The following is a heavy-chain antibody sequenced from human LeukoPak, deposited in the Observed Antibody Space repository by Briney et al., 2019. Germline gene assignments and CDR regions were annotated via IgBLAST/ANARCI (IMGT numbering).Heavy chain of an antibody. V-gene: IGHV1-3*01. CDR2: INPGNGDT. CDR1: GYTFTSYT. J-gene: IGHJ4*02. Sequence: ASVKVSCKASGYTFTSYTIHWVRQAPGQRLKWMGWINPGNGDTESSQDFQGRVSITRDTSASTAYMELNSLRSDDTAVYFCARGRSYYDNNDYHETGFDYWGQGNLVTVSS. CDR3: ARGRSYYDNNDYHETGFDY. D-gene: IGHD3-22*01.